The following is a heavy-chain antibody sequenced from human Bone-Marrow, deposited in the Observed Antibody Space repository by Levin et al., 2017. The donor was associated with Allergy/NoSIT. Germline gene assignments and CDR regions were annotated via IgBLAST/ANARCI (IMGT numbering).Heavy chain of an antibody. D-gene: IGHD4-23*01. Sequence: SLKISCAASGFTSADPAMHWVRQVPGNGLEWVSGISWNSGRIGYADSVKGRFTTSRDNAKNSLYLQMNSLRVEDTALYYCVKETSDGGADVWGQGTTVTVSS. J-gene: IGHJ6*02. CDR1: GFTSADPA. CDR3: VKETSDGGADV. V-gene: IGHV3-9*02. CDR2: ISWNSGRI.